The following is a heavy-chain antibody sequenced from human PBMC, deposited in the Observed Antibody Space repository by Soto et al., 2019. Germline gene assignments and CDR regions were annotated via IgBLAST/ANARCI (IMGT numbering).Heavy chain of an antibody. J-gene: IGHJ4*02. CDR2: MNPNSGNT. D-gene: IGHD6-19*01. CDR3: ARSVEWLASFDY. CDR1: GYTFTSYV. Sequence: QVQLVQSGAEVKKPGASVKVSCKASGYTFTSYVINWVRQATGQGLEWMGWMNPNSGNTGNAQKFQGRITMTRNTSISTAHMELSSLRSEDTAVYYCARSVEWLASFDYWGQGTLVTVSS. V-gene: IGHV1-8*01.